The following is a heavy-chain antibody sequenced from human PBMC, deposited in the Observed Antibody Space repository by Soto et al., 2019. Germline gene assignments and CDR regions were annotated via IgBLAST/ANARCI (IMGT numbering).Heavy chain of an antibody. CDR3: ARGPFCGNDCYFDV. V-gene: IGHV4-4*07. D-gene: IGHD2-21*02. CDR1: GGSISGFY. Sequence: PSETLSLTCSVAGGSISGFYWIWVGRPAGKGLEWIGRIYSSGATKYNPSLRNRVTMSVDTSTDQYSLNLASMTAADTAVYFCARGPFCGNDCYFDVWGQGTQVTVSS. CDR2: IYSSGAT. J-gene: IGHJ4*02.